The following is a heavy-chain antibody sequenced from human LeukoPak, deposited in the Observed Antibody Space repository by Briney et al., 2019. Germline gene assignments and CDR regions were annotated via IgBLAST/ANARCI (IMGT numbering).Heavy chain of an antibody. D-gene: IGHD2-21*02. CDR1: GFTFSSYL. Sequence: PGGSLRLSCAASGFTFSSYLMHWVRQAPGKGLVWVSRIDSDGSDTIYADSVKGRFTISRDNAKNTLYLQMNSLRDEDTAVFYCARGGRDHAFDIWGPGTMVTVSS. CDR3: ARGGRDHAFDI. V-gene: IGHV3-74*01. CDR2: IDSDGSDT. J-gene: IGHJ3*02.